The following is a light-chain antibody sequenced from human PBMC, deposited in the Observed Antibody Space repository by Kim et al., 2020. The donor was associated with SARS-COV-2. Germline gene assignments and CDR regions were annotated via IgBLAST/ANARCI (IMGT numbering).Light chain of an antibody. Sequence: SASVGDRVTITCQASQDITNYLNWDQQKPGQAPKLLISDASILEAGVPSRFSGSGSGTHFTFTISSLQPEDLATYYCQQYDDVFTFGGGTKVDIK. CDR3: QQYDDVFT. CDR2: DAS. V-gene: IGKV1-33*01. J-gene: IGKJ4*01. CDR1: QDITNY.